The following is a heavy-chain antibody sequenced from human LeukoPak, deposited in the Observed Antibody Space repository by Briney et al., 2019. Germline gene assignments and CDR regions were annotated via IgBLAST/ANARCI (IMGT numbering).Heavy chain of an antibody. Sequence: SETLSLTCTVSGYSITSGYYWGWIRQPPGKGLEWIGEIYHSGSTNYNPSLKSRVTISVDKSKNQFSLKLSSVTAADTAVYYCARVTMIVVVIAQYYFDYWGQGTLVTVSS. J-gene: IGHJ4*02. V-gene: IGHV4-38-2*02. CDR3: ARVTMIVVVIAQYYFDY. D-gene: IGHD3-22*01. CDR2: IYHSGST. CDR1: GYSITSGYY.